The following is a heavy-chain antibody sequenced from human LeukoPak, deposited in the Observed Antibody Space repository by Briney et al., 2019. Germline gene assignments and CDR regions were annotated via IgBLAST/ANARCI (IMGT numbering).Heavy chain of an antibody. CDR2: VYYSGST. J-gene: IGHJ4*02. CDR3: ARDLRMATKYYFDY. Sequence: SETLSLTCTVSGASISSYFWSWIRQPPGKGLEWIGYVYYSGSTNYNPSLKNRVTISLDTSKNQFSLKLSSVTAADTAVYYCARDLRMATKYYFDYWGQGTLVTVSS. D-gene: IGHD5-24*01. CDR1: GASISSYF. V-gene: IGHV4-59*12.